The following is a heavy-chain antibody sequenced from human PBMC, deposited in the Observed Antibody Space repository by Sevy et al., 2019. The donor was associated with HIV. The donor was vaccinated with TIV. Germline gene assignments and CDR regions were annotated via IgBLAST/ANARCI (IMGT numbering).Heavy chain of an antibody. V-gene: IGHV3-23*01. J-gene: IGHJ4*02. CDR2: ISNSGGST. CDR3: TKDRGIIAAGFDY. CDR1: GFIFSSYA. D-gene: IGHD6-13*01. Sequence: GGSLRLSCAASGFIFSSYAMSWVRQAPGKGLEWVSSISNSGGSTYYADSVRGRFTISRDNSKNTLYLQMNSLRAEDTAVYYCTKDRGIIAAGFDYWGQGNLVTISS.